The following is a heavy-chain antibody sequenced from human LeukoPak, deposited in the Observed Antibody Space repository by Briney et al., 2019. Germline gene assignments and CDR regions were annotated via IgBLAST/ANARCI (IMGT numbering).Heavy chain of an antibody. V-gene: IGHV4-39*01. J-gene: IGHJ1*01. CDR2: IYYSGRT. D-gene: IGHD6-13*01. CDR1: GVSISSTSYY. CDR3: AGSPGIAAAGRASYFQH. Sequence: PSETLSLTCTVSGVSISSTSYYWGWIRQPPGKGLEWIGSIYYSGRTYYNPSLKNRVTTSVDTSKNQFSLRLSSVTAADTAVYYCAGSPGIAAAGRASYFQHWGQGTLVTVSS.